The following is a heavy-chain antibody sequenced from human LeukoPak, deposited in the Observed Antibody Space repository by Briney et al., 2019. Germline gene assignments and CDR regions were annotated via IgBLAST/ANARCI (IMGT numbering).Heavy chain of an antibody. V-gene: IGHV3-30*03. J-gene: IGHJ4*02. D-gene: IGHD3-22*01. Sequence: GGSLRLSCAASGFTFRTSALYWVRQAPGKGLEWVAAISYDERDIYYADSVKGRFSISRDNSKDILYLQMNGLRLEDTAIYYCASLKEWLLLGGFDYWGQGALVTVSS. CDR2: ISYDERDI. CDR1: GFTFRTSA. CDR3: ASLKEWLLLGGFDY.